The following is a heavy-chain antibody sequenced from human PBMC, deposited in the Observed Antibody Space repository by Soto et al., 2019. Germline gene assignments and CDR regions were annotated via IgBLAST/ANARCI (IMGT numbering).Heavy chain of an antibody. V-gene: IGHV5-51*01. CDR1: GYTFTNYW. Sequence: GESLKISCKGSGYTFTNYWIGWVRQMPGKGPEWMGIIYPGDSDTKYNPSFQGQVTISADKSITTTYLRWSSLKASDTAIYDCAASIFYYGMDVWGQGTTVTVSS. CDR3: AASIFYYGMDV. J-gene: IGHJ6*02. CDR2: IYPGDSDT.